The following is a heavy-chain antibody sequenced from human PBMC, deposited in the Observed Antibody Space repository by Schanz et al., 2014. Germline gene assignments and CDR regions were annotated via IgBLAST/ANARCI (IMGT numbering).Heavy chain of an antibody. D-gene: IGHD4-17*01. J-gene: IGHJ4*02. CDR2: IIPIHGIV. CDR3: ARGYGDSPTDF. V-gene: IGHV1-69*02. Sequence: QVQLVQSGAEVKKPGSSMKVSCKASGGTFSTYPINWLRQAPGLGLEWMGRIIPIHGIVNYAQRFQDRVRITADKSTSTAYMELSSLRSEDTAVYYCARGYGDSPTDFWGQGTLVTVSS. CDR1: GGTFSTYP.